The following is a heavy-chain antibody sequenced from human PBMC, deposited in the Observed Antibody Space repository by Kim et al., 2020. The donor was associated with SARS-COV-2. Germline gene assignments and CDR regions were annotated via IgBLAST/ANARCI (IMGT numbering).Heavy chain of an antibody. D-gene: IGHD3-3*01. CDR2: IYHSGST. CDR3: ASTFTIFGVVSSVP. Sequence: SETLSLTCAVSGGSISSGGYSWSWIRQPPGKGLEWIGYIYHSGSTYYNPSLKSRVTISVDRSKNQFSLKLSSVTAADTAVYYCASTFTIFGVVSSVPWGQGTLVTVSS. J-gene: IGHJ5*02. CDR1: GGSISSGGYS. V-gene: IGHV4-30-2*01.